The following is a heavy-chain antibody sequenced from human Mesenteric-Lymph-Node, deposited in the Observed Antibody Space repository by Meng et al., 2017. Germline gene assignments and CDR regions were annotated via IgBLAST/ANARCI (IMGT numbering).Heavy chain of an antibody. D-gene: IGHD2/OR15-2a*01. CDR1: GFTVSSNE. CDR2: ISGGST. CDR3: ARDGVATTAFYGNFDY. Sequence: ESLKISCAASGFTVSSNEMSWVRQAPGKGLEWVSSISGGSTYYADSRKGRFTISRDNSRNTLFLEMNNLRVEDTAMYYCARDGVATTAFYGNFDYWGQGTLVTVSS. V-gene: IGHV3-38*03. J-gene: IGHJ4*02.